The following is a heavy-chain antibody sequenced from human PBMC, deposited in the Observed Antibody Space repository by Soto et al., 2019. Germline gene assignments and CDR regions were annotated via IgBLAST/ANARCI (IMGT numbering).Heavy chain of an antibody. CDR1: GYTSSSYG. J-gene: IGHJ6*02. V-gene: IGHV1-18*01. CDR3: ATKDDHKDDQPYYYGMDI. CDR2: ISVFNGDT. Sequence: QVQLLRSGGEVKTPGASLKVSCKAIGYTSSSYGINWVRQAPGQGLEWMGWISVFNGDTKYAQKFQGRVAITKDPGTSTAHMELRSLRSDDAAVYFCATKDDHKDDQPYYYGMDIWGQGTTVTVSS. D-gene: IGHD3-16*01.